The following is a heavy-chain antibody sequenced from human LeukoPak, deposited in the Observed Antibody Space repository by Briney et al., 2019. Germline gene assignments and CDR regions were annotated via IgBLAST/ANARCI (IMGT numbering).Heavy chain of an antibody. CDR3: ARGGAARLHFQN. D-gene: IGHD6-6*01. Sequence: SETLSLSCTVSGGSISTYYWNWIRQPPGKGLEWIGYIYHSGSTNYNPSLQSRVTISVDTSKNQFSLNLNSVTAADTAVYYCARGGAARLHFQNWGQGTLVTVSS. CDR1: GGSISTYY. J-gene: IGHJ1*01. CDR2: IYHSGST. V-gene: IGHV4-59*01.